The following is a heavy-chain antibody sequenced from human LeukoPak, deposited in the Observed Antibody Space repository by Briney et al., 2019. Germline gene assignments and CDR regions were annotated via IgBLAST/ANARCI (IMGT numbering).Heavy chain of an antibody. CDR1: GFTFNTYA. V-gene: IGHV3-23*01. Sequence: PGGSLRLSCAASGFTFNTYAMSWVRQAPGKGLEWVSVISGSGGSTYYADSVKGRFTISRDNSKNTLYLQMNSLRAEDTAVYYCAKDYASDMATAPFDYWGQGTLVTVSS. CDR3: AKDYASDMATAPFDY. CDR2: ISGSGGST. J-gene: IGHJ4*02. D-gene: IGHD5-24*01.